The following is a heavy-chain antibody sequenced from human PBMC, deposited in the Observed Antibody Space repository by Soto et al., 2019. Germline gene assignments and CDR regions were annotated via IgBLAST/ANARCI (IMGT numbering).Heavy chain of an antibody. Sequence: QSQTLSLTCTVSGGSISSYYWSWIRQPPGKGLEWIGYIYYSGSTNYNPSLKSRVTIPVDTSKNQFSLKLSSVTAAVTAVYYCARGGDYYDFWSGYYFDYWGQGTLVTVSS. V-gene: IGHV4-59*01. D-gene: IGHD3-3*01. J-gene: IGHJ4*02. CDR3: ARGGDYYDFWSGYYFDY. CDR1: GGSISSYY. CDR2: IYYSGST.